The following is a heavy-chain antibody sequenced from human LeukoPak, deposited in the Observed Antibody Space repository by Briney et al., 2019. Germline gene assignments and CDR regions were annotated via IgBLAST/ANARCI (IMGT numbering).Heavy chain of an antibody. Sequence: GGSLRLSCAASGFTFSSYEMNWVRQAPGKGLEWVSYISSSGSTIYYADSVKGRFTISRDNAKNSLYLQMNSLRGGDTAVYYCARDRVGYSTSSGDYYYYGMDVWGQGTTVTVSS. CDR3: ARDRVGYSTSSGDYYYYGMDV. D-gene: IGHD6-6*01. CDR1: GFTFSSYE. V-gene: IGHV3-48*03. CDR2: ISSSGSTI. J-gene: IGHJ6*02.